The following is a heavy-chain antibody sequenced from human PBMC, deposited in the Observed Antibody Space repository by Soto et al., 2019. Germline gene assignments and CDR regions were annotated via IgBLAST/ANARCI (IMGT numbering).Heavy chain of an antibody. Sequence: GASVKVSCKASGYTFTTYGISWVRQAPGQGLEWMGWISAYNGNTNYAQNLQGRVTMTTETSTSTAYMELRSLRSDDTAVYYCARFYASGSYPYDCWGQGTLVTVSS. D-gene: IGHD3-10*01. CDR2: ISAYNGNT. V-gene: IGHV1-18*01. CDR3: ARFYASGSYPYDC. J-gene: IGHJ4*02. CDR1: GYTFTTYG.